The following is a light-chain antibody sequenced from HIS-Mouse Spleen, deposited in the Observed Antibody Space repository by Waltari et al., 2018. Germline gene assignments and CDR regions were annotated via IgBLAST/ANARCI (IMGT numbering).Light chain of an antibody. Sequence: DIVMTQSPDSLAVSLGERATIHCTSSQSVLYRSNNKNYLAWYQQKQGQPPKLLIYWASTRESGVPDRFSGSGSGTDFTLTISSLQAEDVAVYYCQQYYSTPPTFGQGTKVEIK. J-gene: IGKJ1*01. V-gene: IGKV4-1*01. CDR2: WAS. CDR1: QSVLYRSNNKNY. CDR3: QQYYSTPPT.